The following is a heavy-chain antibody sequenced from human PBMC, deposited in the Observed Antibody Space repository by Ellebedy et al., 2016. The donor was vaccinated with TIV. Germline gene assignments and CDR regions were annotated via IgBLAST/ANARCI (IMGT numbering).Heavy chain of an antibody. CDR1: GFTFTSYW. CDR3: AAALDY. J-gene: IGHJ4*02. CDR2: IKTDGSST. D-gene: IGHD2-15*01. Sequence: PGGSLRLSCAASGFTFTSYWMHRVRQAPGKGLEWVSNIKTDGSSTYYADSVKGRFTISRDNARNTLFLQMNSLRADDTAVYYCAAALDYWGQGTLVTVSS. V-gene: IGHV3-74*01.